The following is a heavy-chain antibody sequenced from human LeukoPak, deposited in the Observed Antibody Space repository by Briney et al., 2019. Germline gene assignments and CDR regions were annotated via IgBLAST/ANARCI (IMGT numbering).Heavy chain of an antibody. Sequence: GGSLRLSCAASGFTFSSYAMHWVRQAPGKGLEWVAVISYDGSNKYYADSVKGRFTISRDNAKNSLYLQMNSLRDEDTAVYYCARDSTPYSSSPPGAFDIWGQGTMVTVSS. CDR2: ISYDGSNK. J-gene: IGHJ3*02. V-gene: IGHV3-30-3*01. CDR3: ARDSTPYSSSPPGAFDI. D-gene: IGHD6-13*01. CDR1: GFTFSSYA.